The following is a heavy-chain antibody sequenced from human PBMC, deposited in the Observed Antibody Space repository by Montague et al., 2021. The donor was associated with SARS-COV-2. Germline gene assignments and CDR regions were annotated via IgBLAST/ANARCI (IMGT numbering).Heavy chain of an antibody. CDR3: AREGGLRYFDWLLRSDYYYYGMDV. CDR2: IYYSGST. CDR1: GGSISSGGYY. Sequence: TLSPTCTVSGGSISSGGYYWSWIRQHPGKGLEWIGYIYYSGSTYYNPSLKSRVTISVDTSKNQFSLKLSSVTAADTAVYYCAREGGLRYFDWLLRSDYYYYGMDVGGQGTTVTVSS. J-gene: IGHJ6*02. V-gene: IGHV4-31*03. D-gene: IGHD3-9*01.